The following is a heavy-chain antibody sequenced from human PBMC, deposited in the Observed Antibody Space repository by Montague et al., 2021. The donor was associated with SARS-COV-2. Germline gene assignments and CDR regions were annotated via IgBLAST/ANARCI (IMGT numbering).Heavy chain of an antibody. CDR2: IYWDDDK. J-gene: IGHJ4*02. CDR1: GFSLSTSGVG. Sequence: PALGKPTQTLTLTCTFSGFSLSTSGVGVGWIRQPPGKALEWLALIYWDDDKRYSPSLKSRLTITKDTSKNQVVLTMTNMDPVDTATYYCAHRPGGWNLYYCDYWGQGTLVTVSS. CDR3: AHRPGGWNLYYCDY. D-gene: IGHD1-1*01. V-gene: IGHV2-5*02.